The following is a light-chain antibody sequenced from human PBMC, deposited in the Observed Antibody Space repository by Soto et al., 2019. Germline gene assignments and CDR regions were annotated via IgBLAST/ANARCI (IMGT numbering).Light chain of an antibody. J-gene: IGKJ2*01. CDR3: QQTYSTPHT. CDR2: GTS. Sequence: DIQMTQSPSSLSASVGDRVTITCRASQSVSTYLNWFQHKPGRAPKLLIYGTSSLQSGVPSRFSGSGSWTDYTLPISSLQAEDVATYYCQQTYSTPHTFGQGTKLELK. V-gene: IGKV1-39*01. CDR1: QSVSTY.